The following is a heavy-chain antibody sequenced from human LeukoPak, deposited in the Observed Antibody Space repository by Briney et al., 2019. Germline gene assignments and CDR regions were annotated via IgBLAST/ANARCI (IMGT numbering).Heavy chain of an antibody. V-gene: IGHV4-34*01. CDR1: GGSFSGYY. J-gene: IGHJ4*02. Sequence: SETLSLSCAVYGGSFSGYYWSWIRQPPGKGLEWIGEINHSGSTNYNPSLKSRVTISVDTSKNQFSLKLSSVTAADTAVYYCARGIAIDYWGQGTLVTVSS. CDR2: INHSGST. D-gene: IGHD1-26*01. CDR3: ARGIAIDY.